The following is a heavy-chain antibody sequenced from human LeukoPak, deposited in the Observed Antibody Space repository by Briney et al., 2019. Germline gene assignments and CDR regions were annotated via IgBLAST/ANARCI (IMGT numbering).Heavy chain of an antibody. J-gene: IGHJ6*02. D-gene: IGHD3-10*01. Sequence: SETLSLTCTVSGGSISGYYWTWIRQPPGKGLECIGYICYSGSTNCNPSLKSRVTISVDTSKNQFSLKLSSVTAADTAVYFCARIMAVRGAPDYFHYGIDVWGQGTTVTVSS. CDR1: GGSISGYY. CDR3: ARIMAVRGAPDYFHYGIDV. CDR2: ICYSGST. V-gene: IGHV4-59*01.